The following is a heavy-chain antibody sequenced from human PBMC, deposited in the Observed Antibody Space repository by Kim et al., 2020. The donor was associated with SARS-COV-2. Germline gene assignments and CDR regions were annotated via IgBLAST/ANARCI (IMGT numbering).Heavy chain of an antibody. D-gene: IGHD3-16*01. V-gene: IGHV3-9*01. Sequence: GGSLRLSCAASGFTFNDYSMHWVRQAPGKGLEWVSCISWDSSAIDYADSVKGRFTISRDNAKNSLYLQMNSLSAEDTALYYCAKDLMSSTDAFDIWGQGTMVTVSS. CDR2: ISWDSSAI. J-gene: IGHJ3*02. CDR1: GFTFNDYS. CDR3: AKDLMSSTDAFDI.